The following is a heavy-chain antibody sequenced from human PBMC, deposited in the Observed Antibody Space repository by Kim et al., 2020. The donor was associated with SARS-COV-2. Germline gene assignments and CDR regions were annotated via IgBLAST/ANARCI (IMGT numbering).Heavy chain of an antibody. CDR3: AKDLSGATTLDNFDY. Sequence: GGSLRLSCAASGFTFSSYAMSWVRQAPGKGLEWVSAISGSGGSTYYADSVKGRFTISRDNSKNTLYLQMNSLRAEDTAVYYCAKDLSGATTLDNFDYWGQGTLVTVSS. CDR2: ISGSGGST. V-gene: IGHV3-23*01. D-gene: IGHD1-1*01. J-gene: IGHJ4*02. CDR1: GFTFSSYA.